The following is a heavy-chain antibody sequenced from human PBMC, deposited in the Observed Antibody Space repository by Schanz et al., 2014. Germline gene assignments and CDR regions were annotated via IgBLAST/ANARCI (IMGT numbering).Heavy chain of an antibody. CDR2: IWYDGSNK. D-gene: IGHD1-26*01. Sequence: QVQLVESGGGVVQPGRSLRLSCAASGFTFSSYGMHWVRQAPGKGLEWVAVIWYDGSNKYYADSVKGRFTSSRDNSKNTLFLQMNSLRAEDTAVYYCARDHTTESYYSAGPPSDYWGQGTLLTVSS. V-gene: IGHV3-33*01. CDR3: ARDHTTESYYSAGPPSDY. J-gene: IGHJ4*02. CDR1: GFTFSSYG.